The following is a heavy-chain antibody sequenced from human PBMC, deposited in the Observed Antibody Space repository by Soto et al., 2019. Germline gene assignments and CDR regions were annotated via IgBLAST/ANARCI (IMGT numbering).Heavy chain of an antibody. D-gene: IGHD1-7*01. J-gene: IGHJ4*02. Sequence: QVQLAESGGGLVKPGGSLRLSCAASGFTFDNYYMSWIRQAPGKGLEWTSYISSNDGTTYYADSLKGRFTISRDNAKNSLYLQMNSLRAEDTAVYYCAREINYSRYPRVIDFWGQGTLVTVSS. CDR1: GFTFDNYY. CDR2: ISSNDGTT. V-gene: IGHV3-11*01. CDR3: AREINYSRYPRVIDF.